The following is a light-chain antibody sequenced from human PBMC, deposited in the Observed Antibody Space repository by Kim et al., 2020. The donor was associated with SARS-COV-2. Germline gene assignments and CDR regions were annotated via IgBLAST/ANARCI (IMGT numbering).Light chain of an antibody. Sequence: QPPPLTCTGTRSIFGNGGAAWLQQHQRHPPQFLSFRNNNRPSGISERLSASRSGNTASLTITGLQPEDEADDYCSAWDSSLNAWVFGGGTLLTVL. CDR1: RSIFGNGG. J-gene: IGLJ2*01. CDR2: RNN. CDR3: SAWDSSLNAWV. V-gene: IGLV10-54*01.